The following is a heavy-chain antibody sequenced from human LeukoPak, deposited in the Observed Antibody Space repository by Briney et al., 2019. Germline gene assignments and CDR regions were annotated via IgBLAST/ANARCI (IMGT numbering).Heavy chain of an antibody. CDR2: IIPILGIA. Sequence: SVKVSCKASGGTFSSYAISWVRQAPGQGLEWMGRIIPILGIANYAQKFQGRVTITADKSTSTAYMELSSLRSEDTAVYYCARDEDRMTTWEYNWFDPWGQGTLVTVSS. CDR1: GGTFSSYA. V-gene: IGHV1-69*04. J-gene: IGHJ5*02. D-gene: IGHD4-17*01. CDR3: ARDEDRMTTWEYNWFDP.